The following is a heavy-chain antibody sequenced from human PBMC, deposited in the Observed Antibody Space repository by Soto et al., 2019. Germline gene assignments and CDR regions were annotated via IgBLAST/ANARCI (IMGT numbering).Heavy chain of an antibody. V-gene: IGHV3-23*01. CDR3: AKDPKTYDFWSGYYDY. CDR1: GFTFSSYA. CDR2: ISGSGGST. J-gene: IGHJ4*02. Sequence: EVQLLESGGGLVQPGGSLRLSCAASGFTFSSYAMSWVRQAPGKGLEWVSAISGSGGSTYYADSVKGRFTISRDNSKNTLYLRMNSLRAEDTAVYYCAKDPKTYDFWSGYYDYWGQGTLVTVSS. D-gene: IGHD3-3*01.